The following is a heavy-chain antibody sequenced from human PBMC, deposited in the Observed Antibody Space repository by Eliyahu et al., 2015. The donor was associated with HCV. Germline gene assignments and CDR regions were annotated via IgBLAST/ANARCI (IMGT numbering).Heavy chain of an antibody. D-gene: IGHD3/OR15-3a*01. CDR2: IRSKGYGGTM. J-gene: IGHJ6*02. Sequence: QLVESGGGLVQPGRSLRVSCSGSGFTFGDYGVXWFRQAPGKGLEWVGFIRSKGYGGTMEYAASVRGRFILSRDDSKSIVYLQMNSLKTEDTAVYYCTLDFWHWGVDVWGQGTTVTVSS. CDR3: TLDFWHWGVDV. V-gene: IGHV3-49*03. CDR1: GFTFGDYG.